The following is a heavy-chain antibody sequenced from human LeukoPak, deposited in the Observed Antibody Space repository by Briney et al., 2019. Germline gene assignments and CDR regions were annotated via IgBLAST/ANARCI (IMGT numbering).Heavy chain of an antibody. Sequence: QPGGSLRLSCAASGFTFSSYWMSWVRQAPGKGLEWVANIKQDGSEKYYVDSVKGRFTISRDNAKNSLYLQMNSLRAEDTAVYYCASLDPHSKLERRGHYYMDVWGKGTTVTISS. D-gene: IGHD1-1*01. CDR3: ASLDPHSKLERRGHYYMDV. CDR1: GFTFSSYW. V-gene: IGHV3-7*01. J-gene: IGHJ6*03. CDR2: IKQDGSEK.